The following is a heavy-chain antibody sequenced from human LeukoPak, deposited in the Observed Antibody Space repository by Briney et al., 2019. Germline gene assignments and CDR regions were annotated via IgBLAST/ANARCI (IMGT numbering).Heavy chain of an antibody. J-gene: IGHJ4*02. CDR3: ARSPYDFWSGYYYSDY. V-gene: IGHV4-38-2*01. CDR2: IYHSGST. D-gene: IGHD3-3*01. CDR1: GYSISSGYY. Sequence: SETLSLTCAVSGYSISSGYYWGWIRQPPGKGLEGIGSIYHSGSTSYTPSLKSRVTMSVDTSKNNFSLKLSSVTAADTAVYYCARSPYDFWSGYYYSDYWGQGTLVTVSS.